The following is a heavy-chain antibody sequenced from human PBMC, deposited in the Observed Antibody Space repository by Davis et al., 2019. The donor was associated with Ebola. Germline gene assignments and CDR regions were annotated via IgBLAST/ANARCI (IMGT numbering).Heavy chain of an antibody. CDR2: ISAYNGNT. Sequence: AASVQVSCKASGYTFKNSAISWVRQAPGQGLEWMGWISAYNGNTAYAQILQGRVTMTTDTSTGTAYMELRSLRSDDTAAYFCARTSIVGTTTTASDIWGQGTMVTVSS. D-gene: IGHD1-26*01. CDR3: ARTSIVGTTTTASDI. J-gene: IGHJ3*02. CDR1: GYTFKNSA. V-gene: IGHV1-18*01.